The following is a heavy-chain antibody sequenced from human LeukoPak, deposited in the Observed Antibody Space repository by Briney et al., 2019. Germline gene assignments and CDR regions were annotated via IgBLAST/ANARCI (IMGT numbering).Heavy chain of an antibody. CDR1: GYTFTSYY. Sequence: GASVKVSCKASGYTFTSYYMHWVRQAPGQGLEWMGIINPSGGSTSYAQKFQGGVTMTRDMSTSTVYMELSSLRSEDTAVYYCARGRSTTMVRGVRRDYYYYMDVWGKGTTVTVSS. J-gene: IGHJ6*03. D-gene: IGHD3-10*01. CDR3: ARGRSTTMVRGVRRDYYYYMDV. V-gene: IGHV1-46*01. CDR2: INPSGGST.